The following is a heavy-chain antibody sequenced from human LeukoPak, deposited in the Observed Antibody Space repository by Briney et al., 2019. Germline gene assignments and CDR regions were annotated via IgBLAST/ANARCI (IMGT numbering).Heavy chain of an antibody. J-gene: IGHJ3*02. V-gene: IGHV1-58*02. CDR1: GFTFTSSA. Sequence: ASVKVSCKASGFTFTSSAMQWVRQARGQRLEWIGWIVVGSGNTNYAQKFQERVTITRDMSTSTAYMELSSLRSEDTAVYYCAADPNYRYDGSGNAGQIDIWGQGTMVTVSS. CDR3: AADPNYRYDGSGNAGQIDI. D-gene: IGHD3-22*01. CDR2: IVVGSGNT.